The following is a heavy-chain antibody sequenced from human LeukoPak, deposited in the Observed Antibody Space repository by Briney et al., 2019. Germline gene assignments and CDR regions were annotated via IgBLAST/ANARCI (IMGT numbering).Heavy chain of an antibody. CDR3: ARSWGSGSYLLPFDL. CDR1: GYNFLNYW. J-gene: IGHJ5*02. Sequence: GESLPSSCRASGYNFLNYWLGWVRQMPGKGLEWMGAINPDDSDTRYRPSFEGQVTFSVDKSRRTAYLQWSSLKASDSGLYFCARSWGSGSYLLPFDLWGQGTLVTVSS. CDR2: INPDDSDT. D-gene: IGHD3-10*01. V-gene: IGHV5-51*01.